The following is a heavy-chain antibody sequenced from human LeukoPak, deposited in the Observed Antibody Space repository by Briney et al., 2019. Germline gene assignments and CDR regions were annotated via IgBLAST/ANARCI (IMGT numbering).Heavy chain of an antibody. V-gene: IGHV1-69*13. CDR2: IIPIFGTT. J-gene: IGHJ4*02. CDR3: ARDLRGEYNYDPFDY. Sequence: SVKVSCKASGGTFSSYAISWVRQVPGQGLEWMGGIIPIFGTTNYAQKFQGRVTITADESTSTAYMELRSLRSEDTGVYYCARDLRGEYNYDPFDYWGQGTLVTVSS. CDR1: GGTFSSYA. D-gene: IGHD5-18*01.